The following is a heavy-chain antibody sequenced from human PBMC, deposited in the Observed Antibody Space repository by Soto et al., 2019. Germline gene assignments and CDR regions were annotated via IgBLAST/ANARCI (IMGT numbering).Heavy chain of an antibody. CDR2: IYHSGTA. Sequence: QVQLQESGPGLVQPSETLSLTGTVSDGSISTYFWPWIRQPPGKGLEWIGHIYHSGTADYNPSLQRRVALSVDTAKNRFALNLTSVTAADTATYYGARGKDCSGGGCERFEPWGQGALVTV. J-gene: IGHJ5*02. V-gene: IGHV4-59*01. CDR1: DGSISTYF. CDR3: ARGKDCSGGGCERFEP. D-gene: IGHD2-15*01.